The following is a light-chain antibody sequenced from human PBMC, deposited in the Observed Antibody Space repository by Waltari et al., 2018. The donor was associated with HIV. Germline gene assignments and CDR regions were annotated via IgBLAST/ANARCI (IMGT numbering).Light chain of an antibody. V-gene: IGKV1D-12*01. Sequence: DIQITQSPSSVSASVGDRVTITCRTSQPISSWVAWYQQKPGKAPELLIYAASSVQSWVPSRFSGSGSGTDFTLTISSLQPEDCATYYCQQTDSFPYTFGQGTKLRIK. CDR3: QQTDSFPYT. J-gene: IGKJ2*01. CDR1: QPISSW. CDR2: AAS.